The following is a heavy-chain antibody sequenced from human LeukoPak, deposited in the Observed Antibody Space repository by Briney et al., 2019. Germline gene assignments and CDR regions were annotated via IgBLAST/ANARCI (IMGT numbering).Heavy chain of an antibody. CDR3: ARDGMAAWFDY. CDR1: GGSISSGSYY. V-gene: IGHV4-61*02. D-gene: IGHD5-24*01. J-gene: IGHJ4*02. Sequence: PSQTLSLTCTVSGGSISSGSYYWSWTRQPAGKGLEWIGRIYTSGSTNYNPSLKSRVTISVDTSKNQFSLKLSSVTAADTAVYYCARDGMAAWFDYWGQGTLVTVSS. CDR2: IYTSGST.